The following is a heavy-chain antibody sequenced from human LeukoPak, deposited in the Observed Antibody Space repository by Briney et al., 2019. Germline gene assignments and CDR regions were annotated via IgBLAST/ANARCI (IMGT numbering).Heavy chain of an antibody. CDR2: ISSSSSYI. J-gene: IGHJ6*02. CDR3: ARSTTGTGMDV. CDR1: GFTFSSYS. V-gene: IGHV3-21*01. D-gene: IGHD1-1*01. Sequence: GSLRLSCAASGFTFSSYSMNWVRQAPGKGLEWVSSISSSSSYIYYADSVKGRFTISRGNAKNSLYLQMNSLRAEDTAVYYCARSTTGTGMDVWGQGTTVTVPS.